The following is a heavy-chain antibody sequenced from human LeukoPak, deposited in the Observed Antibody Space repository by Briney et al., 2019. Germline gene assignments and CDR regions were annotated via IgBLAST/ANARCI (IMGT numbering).Heavy chain of an antibody. D-gene: IGHD6-6*01. Sequence: PSETLSLTCAVYGGSLSGSYWSWIRQPPGKGLEWFGEINHSGSSNYNPSLKSRVTISLDTSKNQFSLKLSSVTAADTAVYYCARGLGSSAVPHFDYWGQGILVTVSS. V-gene: IGHV4-34*01. J-gene: IGHJ4*02. CDR1: GGSLSGSY. CDR2: INHSGSS. CDR3: ARGLGSSAVPHFDY.